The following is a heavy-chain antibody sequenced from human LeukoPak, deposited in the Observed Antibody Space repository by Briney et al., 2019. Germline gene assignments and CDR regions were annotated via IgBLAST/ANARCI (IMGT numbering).Heavy chain of an antibody. CDR1: GLTFSDYA. CDR2: ISGIGGGT. J-gene: IGHJ6*02. CDR3: AKDRANSASYYYGMDV. V-gene: IGHV3-23*01. D-gene: IGHD3-10*01. Sequence: PGGSLRLSCAASGLTFSDYAMTWVRHAPGKRLECVSSISGIGGGTNYADSVKGRFTISRDNSKTTLYLQMNSLRAEDTAIYYCAKDRANSASYYYGMDVWGQGTTVTVSS.